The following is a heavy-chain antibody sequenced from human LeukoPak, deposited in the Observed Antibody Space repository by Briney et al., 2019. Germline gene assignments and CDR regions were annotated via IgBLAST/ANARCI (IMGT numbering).Heavy chain of an antibody. CDR3: ARDLAGDYVFDY. V-gene: IGHV3-48*04. CDR2: ISGSSSAI. D-gene: IGHD4-17*01. CDR1: GFPFSSYR. Sequence: GGSLRLSCAASGFPFSSYRMIWVRQAPGKGLEWLSSISGSSSAIYYADSVKGRFTISRDNAKNSLYLQMNSLRGEDTAVYYCARDLAGDYVFDYWGQGTLVTVSS. J-gene: IGHJ4*02.